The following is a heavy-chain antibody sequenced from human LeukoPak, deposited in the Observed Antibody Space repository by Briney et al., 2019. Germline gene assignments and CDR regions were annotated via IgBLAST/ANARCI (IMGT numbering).Heavy chain of an antibody. Sequence: GGSLRLSCAASGFTFDDYGMSWVRQAPGKGLEGGSGINWNGGSTGYADSVKGRFTISRDNAKNSLYMQMNSLRAEDTALYYCAREALIAAAGTGAFDIWGQGTMVTVSS. V-gene: IGHV3-20*04. J-gene: IGHJ3*02. CDR3: AREALIAAAGTGAFDI. CDR1: GFTFDDYG. D-gene: IGHD6-13*01. CDR2: INWNGGST.